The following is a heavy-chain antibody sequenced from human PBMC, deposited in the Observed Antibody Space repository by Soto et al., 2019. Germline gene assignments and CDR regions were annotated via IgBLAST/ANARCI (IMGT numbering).Heavy chain of an antibody. CDR3: ASHSAKAYRWFDP. V-gene: IGHV6-1*01. J-gene: IGHJ5*02. CDR2: TYYRSKWST. Sequence: PSQTLSLTCAIFGDSVSNNSAAWNWIRQSPSRGLEWLGRTYYRSKWSTDYGISVRGRAVINADTSKNQFSLQLSSVTPEDTALYFCASHSAKAYRWFDPWGQGILVTVSS. CDR1: GDSVSNNSAA. D-gene: IGHD3-16*01.